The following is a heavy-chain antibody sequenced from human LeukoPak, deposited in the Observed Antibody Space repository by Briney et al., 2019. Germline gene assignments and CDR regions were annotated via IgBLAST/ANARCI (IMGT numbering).Heavy chain of an antibody. V-gene: IGHV3-74*03. CDR2: IDEGGSNA. J-gene: IGHJ4*02. CDR1: GFAFSNHW. D-gene: IGHD2-21*01. Sequence: GGSLRLSCAASGFAFSNHWMHWVRQAPGKGLVWVSRIDEGGSNAMYADSVRGRFSISRDNAKNTVNLQMNSLRAEDTGVYYCIRDEALWRLDYWGQGTLVTVSS. CDR3: IRDEALWRLDY.